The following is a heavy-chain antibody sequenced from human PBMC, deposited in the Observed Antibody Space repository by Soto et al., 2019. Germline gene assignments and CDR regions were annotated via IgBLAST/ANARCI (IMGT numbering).Heavy chain of an antibody. CDR1: GYTFTNYG. CDR3: ARVRYCSGGSCHSNPLDY. Sequence: QVQLVQSGTEVKKPGASVTVSCKTYGYTFTNYGISWVRQAPGQGPEWMGWISGYNGNTDYAQNLQGRVTMTTDTSTSTAYMELRSLSSDDTAVYYCARVRYCSGGSCHSNPLDYWGQGTLVTVSS. V-gene: IGHV1-18*01. CDR2: ISGYNGNT. D-gene: IGHD2-15*01. J-gene: IGHJ4*02.